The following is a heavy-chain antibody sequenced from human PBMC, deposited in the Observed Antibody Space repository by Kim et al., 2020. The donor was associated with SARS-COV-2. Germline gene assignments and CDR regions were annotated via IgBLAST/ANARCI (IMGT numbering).Heavy chain of an antibody. V-gene: IGHV2-5*02. CDR2: DDGK. Sequence: DDGKRYTPSRKSRLTIAKDTSKDQVVLTMTNMDPVDTATYFCARRIDYFDYWGQGTLVTVSS. CDR3: ARRIDYFDY. J-gene: IGHJ4*02. D-gene: IGHD2-21*01.